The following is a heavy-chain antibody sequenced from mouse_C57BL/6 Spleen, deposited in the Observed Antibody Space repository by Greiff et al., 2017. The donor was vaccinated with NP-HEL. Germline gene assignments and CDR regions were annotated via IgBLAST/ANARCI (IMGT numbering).Heavy chain of an antibody. CDR3: ARRSTMVNYYAMDY. Sequence: VQLQQSGAELARPGASVKLSCKASGYTFTSYGISWVKQRTGQGLEWIGEIYPRSGNTYYNEKFKGKATLTADKSSSTAYMELRSLTSEDSAVYFCARRSTMVNYYAMDYWGQGTSVTVSS. CDR2: IYPRSGNT. CDR1: GYTFTSYG. D-gene: IGHD2-1*01. V-gene: IGHV1-81*01. J-gene: IGHJ4*01.